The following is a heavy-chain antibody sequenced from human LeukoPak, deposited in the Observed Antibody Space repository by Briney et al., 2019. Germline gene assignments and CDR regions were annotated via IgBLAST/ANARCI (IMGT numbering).Heavy chain of an antibody. D-gene: IGHD3-9*01. CDR1: GGSISSGGYY. V-gene: IGHV4-31*03. CDR2: IYYSGST. Sequence: PSETLSLTCTVSGGSISSGGYYWSWIRQHLGKGLEWIGYIYYSGSTYYNPSLKSRVTISVDTSKNQFSLKLSSVTAADTAVYYCARGRYSLLQHWGQGTLVTVSS. J-gene: IGHJ1*01. CDR3: ARGRYSLLQH.